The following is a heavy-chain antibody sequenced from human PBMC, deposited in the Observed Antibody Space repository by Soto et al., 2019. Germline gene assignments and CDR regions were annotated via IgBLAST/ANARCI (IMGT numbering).Heavy chain of an antibody. D-gene: IGHD6-19*01. Sequence: QVQLQESGPGLVKSSETLTLTCTVSGGSVSTNNYFWSWIRQPPGRGLEWMGFSIYTGTSMYNPSLKSRATISVDPAKNQFSLRLISLTAADTAVYYCASFVRTGWRYYFDNWGQGILATVSA. CDR2: SIYTGTS. V-gene: IGHV4-61*01. CDR3: ASFVRTGWRYYFDN. CDR1: GGSVSTNNYF. J-gene: IGHJ4*02.